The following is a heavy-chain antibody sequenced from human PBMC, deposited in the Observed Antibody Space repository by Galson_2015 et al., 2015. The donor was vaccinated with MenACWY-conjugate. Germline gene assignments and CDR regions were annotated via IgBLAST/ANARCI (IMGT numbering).Heavy chain of an antibody. J-gene: IGHJ6*02. CDR1: GFTFRNYW. CDR3: ARGHYGMDV. V-gene: IGHV3-7*03. CDR2: INKDGSEK. Sequence: SLRLSCAASGFTFRNYWMKWVRQAPGKGLEWVAGINKDGSEKYYVDSVKGRFIISRDNAKNSMYLEMNSLRVEDTAVYSCARGHYGMDVWGQGTPVTASS.